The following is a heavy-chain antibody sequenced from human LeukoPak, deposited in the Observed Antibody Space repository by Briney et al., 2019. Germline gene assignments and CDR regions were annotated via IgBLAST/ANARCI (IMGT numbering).Heavy chain of an antibody. V-gene: IGHV3-30*18. CDR2: ISYDGSNK. J-gene: IGHJ6*03. D-gene: IGHD1-20*01. CDR3: AKSGGYNWNYYYYMDV. CDR1: GFTFSSYG. Sequence: GGSLRLSCAASGFTFSSYGMHWVRQAPGKGLEWVAAISYDGSNKYYADSVKGRFTISRDNSKNTLYLQMNSLRAEDTAVYYCAKSGGYNWNYYYYMDVWGKGTTVTVSS.